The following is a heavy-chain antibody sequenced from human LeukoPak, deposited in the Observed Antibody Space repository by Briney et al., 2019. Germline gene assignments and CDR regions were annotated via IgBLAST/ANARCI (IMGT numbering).Heavy chain of an antibody. V-gene: IGHV3-30*02. CDR2: IRYDEISK. J-gene: IGHJ6*02. CDR1: GFTFSTYG. CDR3: ARDGSGTRPHLYYGMDV. D-gene: IGHD3-10*01. Sequence: GGSLRLSCAASGFTFSTYGMHWVRQAPGKGLEWVAFIRYDEISKYYAGSVKGRFTISRDNSKNTLFLQMNSLRPEDTAVYYCARDGSGTRPHLYYGMDVWGQGTTVTVSS.